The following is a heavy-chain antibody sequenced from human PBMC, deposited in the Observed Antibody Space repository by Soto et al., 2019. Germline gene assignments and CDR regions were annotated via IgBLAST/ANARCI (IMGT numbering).Heavy chain of an antibody. J-gene: IGHJ4*02. CDR3: ARESIEVTGTYDN. Sequence: GGSLRLSCAASGFTFRTYEMNWVRQAPGKGLEWVSYISSRGETRYYADSVKGRFTISRDNAENSLYLQMNSLRADDTAVYYCARESIEVTGTYDNWGQGTLVTVSS. CDR2: ISSRGETR. D-gene: IGHD6-19*01. V-gene: IGHV3-48*03. CDR1: GFTFRTYE.